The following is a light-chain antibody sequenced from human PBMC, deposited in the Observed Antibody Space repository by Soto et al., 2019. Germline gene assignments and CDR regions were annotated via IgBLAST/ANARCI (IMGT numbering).Light chain of an antibody. CDR3: QQYNSYSKT. CDR1: QSISSW. V-gene: IGKV1-5*03. Sequence: DIQMTQSPSTLSASVGDRVTITCRASQSISSWLAWYQQKPGKAPTLPIYKASSLESGVPSRFSGSGSGTEFTLTISSLQPDDFATYYCQQYNSYSKTFGQGTKVDIK. J-gene: IGKJ1*01. CDR2: KAS.